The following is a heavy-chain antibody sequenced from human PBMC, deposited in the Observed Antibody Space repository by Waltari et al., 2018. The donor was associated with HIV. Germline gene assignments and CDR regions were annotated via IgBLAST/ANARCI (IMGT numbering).Heavy chain of an antibody. J-gene: IGHJ4*02. V-gene: IGHV1-69*01. D-gene: IGHD1-26*01. CDR1: EGTFGSYA. CDR2: ISPIFGTT. Sequence: QVQLVQSGAAVKTPGSSVKVSCKASEGTFGSYAISWVRQPPGQGLQWMGGISPIFGTTTYAQKFQGRVTITADESTSTAYMELSSLRSEDTAVYYCARDHPNGSGRGFDYWGQGTLVTVSS. CDR3: ARDHPNGSGRGFDY.